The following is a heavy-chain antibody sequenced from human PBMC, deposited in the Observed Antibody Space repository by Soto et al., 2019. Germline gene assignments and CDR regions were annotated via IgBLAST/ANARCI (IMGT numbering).Heavy chain of an antibody. CDR3: ARDPEYYDFWSGYLFDP. Sequence: GGSLRLSCAVSGFTVSNNYMSWVRQAPGKGLEGVSVIYSGGYTAYGDSVKGRFTISRDNSKNTLYLQMNSLRADDTAVYYCARDPEYYDFWSGYLFDPWGQGTLVTVSS. D-gene: IGHD3-3*01. J-gene: IGHJ5*02. CDR2: IYSGGYT. CDR1: GFTVSNNY. V-gene: IGHV3-53*01.